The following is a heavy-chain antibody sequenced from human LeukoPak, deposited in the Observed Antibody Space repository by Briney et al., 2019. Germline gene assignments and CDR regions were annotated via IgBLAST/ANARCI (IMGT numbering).Heavy chain of an antibody. V-gene: IGHV3-11*01. D-gene: IGHD2-21*01. CDR3: ARGFDCSTASCSCMDV. CDR1: GFPFSDYY. CDR2: IGGSGTNI. J-gene: IGHJ6*02. Sequence: GGSLRLSCAASGFPFSDYYMSWIRQAPGKGLEWVSYIGGSGTNIHYADSMKGRFTISRDNSKNSLYLQMNSLGADDTAVYYCARGFDCSTASCSCMDVWGQGTTVTVSS.